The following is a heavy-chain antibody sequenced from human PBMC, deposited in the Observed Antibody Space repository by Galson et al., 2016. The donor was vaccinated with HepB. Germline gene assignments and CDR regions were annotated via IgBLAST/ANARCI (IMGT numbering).Heavy chain of an antibody. D-gene: IGHD2-2*01. CDR2: VYTSGNT. J-gene: IGHJ3*02. Sequence: SETLSLTCTVSGGSIRSYYWSWIRQPAGKGLEWIGRVYTSGNTNYNPSLKSRISMSVDTSKNQFSLKLYSVTAADTAVYYCARPLIGTRGAFDIWGQGTMVTFSS. V-gene: IGHV4-4*07. CDR1: GGSIRSYY. CDR3: ARPLIGTRGAFDI.